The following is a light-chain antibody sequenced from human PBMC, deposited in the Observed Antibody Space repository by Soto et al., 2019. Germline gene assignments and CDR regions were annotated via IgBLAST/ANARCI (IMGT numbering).Light chain of an antibody. V-gene: IGKV1-9*01. Sequence: DIQLTQSPSFLSASVGDRVTITCRASQGISSYLAWYQQKPGKAPKVLIFDASTLQSGVPPRFSGSGSGTEFTLTISSLQPEDFASYYCHQLNSYPRTFGPGTKVEIK. CDR2: DAS. J-gene: IGKJ1*01. CDR3: HQLNSYPRT. CDR1: QGISSY.